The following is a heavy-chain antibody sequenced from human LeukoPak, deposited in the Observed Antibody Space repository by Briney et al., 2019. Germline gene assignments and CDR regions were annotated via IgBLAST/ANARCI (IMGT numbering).Heavy chain of an antibody. V-gene: IGHV3-74*01. CDR3: ARDRSSWIWNFDL. Sequence: GGSLRLSCAASGFTFSRYWMHWVRQAPGKGLVWVSRINSDGSSTSYADSVKGRFTISRDNAKNTLYLQMNSLRAEDTAVYYCARDRSSWIWNFDLWGRGTLVTVSS. D-gene: IGHD6-13*01. CDR2: INSDGSST. CDR1: GFTFSRYW. J-gene: IGHJ2*01.